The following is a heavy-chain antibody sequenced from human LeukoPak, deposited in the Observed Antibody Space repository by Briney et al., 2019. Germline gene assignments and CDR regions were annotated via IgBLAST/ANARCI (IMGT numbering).Heavy chain of an antibody. CDR3: ARGITMVRGVYYYYYGMDV. Sequence: SETQSLTCTVSGRSISSYYWSWVRHPPGKGLGWLVYIYYNGSTNYNPSLKSRFPIPEDTSKNHFFCKLSSVTAADPAVNYWARGITMVRGVYYYYYGMDVWGQGTMVTVSS. CDR1: GRSISSYY. J-gene: IGHJ6*02. V-gene: IGHV4-59*01. CDR2: IYYNGST. D-gene: IGHD3-10*01.